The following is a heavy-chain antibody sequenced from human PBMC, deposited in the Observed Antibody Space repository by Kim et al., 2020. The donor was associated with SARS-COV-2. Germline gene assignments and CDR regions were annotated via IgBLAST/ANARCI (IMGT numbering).Heavy chain of an antibody. CDR1: GFTFGDYA. J-gene: IGHJ4*02. Sequence: GGSLRLSCAASGFTFGDYAMHWVRQAPGKGLEWVSGISWNSGSICYADSVKGRFTISRDNAKNSLYLQMNSLRAEDTALYYCAKDMGYYYYDSSGYYPFDYWGQGTLVTVSS. D-gene: IGHD3-22*01. V-gene: IGHV3-9*01. CDR3: AKDMGYYYYDSSGYYPFDY. CDR2: ISWNSGSI.